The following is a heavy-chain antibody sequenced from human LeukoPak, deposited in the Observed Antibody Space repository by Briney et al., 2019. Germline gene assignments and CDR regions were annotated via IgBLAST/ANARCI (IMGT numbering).Heavy chain of an antibody. CDR2: ISAYNGNT. CDR1: GYTFTSYG. CDR3: ARDLRPFYDSSGYLFDY. Sequence: ASVKVSCKASGYTFTSYGISWVRQAPGQGLECMGWISAYNGNTNYAQKLQGRVTMTTDTSTSTAYMELRSLRSDDTAVYCCARDLRPFYDSSGYLFDYWGQGTLVTVSS. D-gene: IGHD3-22*01. V-gene: IGHV1-18*01. J-gene: IGHJ4*02.